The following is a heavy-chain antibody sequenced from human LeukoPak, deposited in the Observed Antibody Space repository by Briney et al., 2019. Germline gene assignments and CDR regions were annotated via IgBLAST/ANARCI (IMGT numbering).Heavy chain of an antibody. CDR2: ISGSGGST. CDR3: AKEETYYDFWSGYSETPYYYYMDV. Sequence: PGGSLRLSCAASGFTFSSYAMSWVRQAPGKGLEWVSAISGSGGSTHYADSVKGRFTISRDNSKNTLYLQMNSLRAEDTAVYYCAKEETYYDFWSGYSETPYYYYMDVWGKGTTVTVSS. J-gene: IGHJ6*03. D-gene: IGHD3-3*01. CDR1: GFTFSSYA. V-gene: IGHV3-23*01.